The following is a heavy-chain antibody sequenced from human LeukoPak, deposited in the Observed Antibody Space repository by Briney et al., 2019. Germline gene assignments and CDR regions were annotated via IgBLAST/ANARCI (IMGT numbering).Heavy chain of an antibody. CDR3: ARGSSGYSFYYYGMDV. J-gene: IGHJ6*02. CDR1: GYTFTSYG. Sequence: GASVKVSCKASGYTFTSYGISWVRQAPGQGLEWMGWMNPNSGNTGYAQKFQGRVTMTRNASISTAYMELSSLRSEDTAVYYCARGSSGYSFYYYGMDVWGQGTTVTVSS. D-gene: IGHD3-22*01. V-gene: IGHV1-8*02. CDR2: MNPNSGNT.